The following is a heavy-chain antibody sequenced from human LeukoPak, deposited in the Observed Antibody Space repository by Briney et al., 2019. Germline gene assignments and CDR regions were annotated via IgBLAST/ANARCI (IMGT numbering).Heavy chain of an antibody. Sequence: SETLSLTCTVSGHSIINTYYWGWIRQSPGKGLEWIGSIHHSGNRFESGCTHYNPSLRSRVTVSADTSKNQFSLKLMSVTAADTAVYYCARQRLGEISLTAFDIWGRGTMVTVSS. D-gene: IGHD3-16*02. CDR2: IHHSGNRFESGCT. CDR3: ARQRLGEISLTAFDI. CDR1: GHSIINTYY. V-gene: IGHV4-28*01. J-gene: IGHJ3*02.